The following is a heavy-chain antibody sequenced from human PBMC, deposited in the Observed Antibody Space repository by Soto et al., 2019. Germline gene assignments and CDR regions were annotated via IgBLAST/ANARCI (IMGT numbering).Heavy chain of an antibody. CDR2: IYTSGST. D-gene: IGHD2-15*01. J-gene: IGHJ6*02. V-gene: IGHV4-4*07. CDR1: GGSISSYY. CDR3: ARSKFDYCSGGSCYSNYGMDV. Sequence: SEPLSLTCTVSGGSISSYYWSWIRQPAGKGLEWIGRIYTSGSTNYNPSLKSRVTMSVDTSKNQFSLKLSSVTAADTAVYYCARSKFDYCSGGSCYSNYGMDVWGQGTTVTVSS.